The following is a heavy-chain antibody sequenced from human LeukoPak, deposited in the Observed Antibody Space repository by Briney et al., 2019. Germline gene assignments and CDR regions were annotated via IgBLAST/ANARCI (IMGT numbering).Heavy chain of an antibody. CDR3: ARSSSTNEAGHYYGMDV. D-gene: IGHD6-13*01. Sequence: SETLSLTCTVSGGSISDYYWSWIRQPPGKGLEWIGSIYYSGSTYYNPSLKSRVTISVDTSKNQFSLKLSSVTAADMAVYYCARSSSTNEAGHYYGMDVWGQGTTVTVSS. J-gene: IGHJ6*02. V-gene: IGHV4-59*04. CDR1: GGSISDYY. CDR2: IYYSGST.